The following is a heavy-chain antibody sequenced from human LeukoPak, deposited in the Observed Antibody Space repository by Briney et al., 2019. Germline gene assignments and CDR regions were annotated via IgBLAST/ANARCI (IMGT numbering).Heavy chain of an antibody. V-gene: IGHV1-8*01. CDR3: ATWYSSSWTNFDY. J-gene: IGHJ4*02. D-gene: IGHD6-13*01. Sequence: ASVKVSCKASGYTFTSYDINWVRQATGQGLEWMGWMNPNSGNTGYAQKFQGRVTMTRNTSISTAYMELSSLRSEDTAVYYCATWYSSSWTNFDYWGQGTLVTVSS. CDR2: MNPNSGNT. CDR1: GYTFTSYD.